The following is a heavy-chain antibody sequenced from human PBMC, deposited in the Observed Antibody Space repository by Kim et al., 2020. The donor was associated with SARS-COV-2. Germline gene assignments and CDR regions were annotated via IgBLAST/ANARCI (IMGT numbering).Heavy chain of an antibody. V-gene: IGHV3-74*01. Sequence: NYADSVKGRFTISRDNARNTLYLHMDSLRVEDTAIYYCARAGANWKIDFWGQGTQVTVSS. CDR3: ARAGANWKIDF. D-gene: IGHD1-20*01. J-gene: IGHJ4*02.